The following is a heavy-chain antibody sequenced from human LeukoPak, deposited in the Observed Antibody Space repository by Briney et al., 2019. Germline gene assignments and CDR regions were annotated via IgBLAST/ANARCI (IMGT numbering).Heavy chain of an antibody. CDR1: GDSISGYY. D-gene: IGHD1-26*01. CDR3: ATDHVGALLYY. J-gene: IGHJ4*02. Sequence: SETLSLTCTVSGDSISGYYWSWIRQPAGKGLEWIGRIYTCGSTNYHPSHRTRVTMSVDTSKNQFSLKLRSVTAADTAVYYCATDHVGALLYYWGQGTLVTVSS. V-gene: IGHV4-4*07. CDR2: IYTCGST.